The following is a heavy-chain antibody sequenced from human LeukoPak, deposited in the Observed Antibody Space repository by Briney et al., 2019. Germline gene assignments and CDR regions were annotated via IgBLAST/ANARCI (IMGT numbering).Heavy chain of an antibody. V-gene: IGHV5-51*01. CDR1: GYRFTTYW. D-gene: IGHD1/OR15-1a*01. CDR3: ATSESQTKFDF. J-gene: IGHJ4*02. CDR2: IFPGDSDT. Sequence: HGASLQISCKGSGYRFTTYWIGWVRQLPGKGLEWMGIIFPGDSDTIYNPSFQGQVTISADKSINTAYLQWSSLKASDTAMYYCATSESQTKFDFWGQGTLVTVSS.